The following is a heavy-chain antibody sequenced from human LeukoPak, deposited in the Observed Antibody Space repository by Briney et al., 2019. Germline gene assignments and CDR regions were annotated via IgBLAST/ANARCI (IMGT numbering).Heavy chain of an antibody. CDR3: ARGICSSTNCYNVFDS. V-gene: IGHV4-59*01. CDR1: GGSMSSYF. J-gene: IGHJ4*02. D-gene: IGHD2-2*02. Sequence: PSETLSLTCTVSGGSMSSYFWTWIRQRPGKGLEWIGYIYDSGSTNYNPSLKSRVTISVDTSKNQFSLKLSSVTAADTAVYYCARGICSSTNCYNVFDSWGQGSLVAVSS. CDR2: IYDSGST.